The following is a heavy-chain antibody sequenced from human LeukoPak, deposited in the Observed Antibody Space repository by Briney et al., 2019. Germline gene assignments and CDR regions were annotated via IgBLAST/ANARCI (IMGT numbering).Heavy chain of an antibody. CDR1: GFTFSSYA. Sequence: GGSLRLSCAASGFTFSSYAMSWVRQAPGQGLEWLSAISGSGFSTHYADSVKGRFTISRDNSKTTLFLQMNSLRAEDTALYYCAKDIEVAITGHYFDLWGRGTLVAVSS. J-gene: IGHJ2*01. CDR3: AKDIEVAITGHYFDL. CDR2: ISGSGFST. D-gene: IGHD3-22*01. V-gene: IGHV3-23*01.